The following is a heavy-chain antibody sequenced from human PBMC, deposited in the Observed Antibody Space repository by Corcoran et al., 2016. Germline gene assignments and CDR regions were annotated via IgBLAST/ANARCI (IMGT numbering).Heavy chain of an antibody. CDR3: ASGDSSGYYYYYDAFDI. Sequence: QVQLVQSGAEVKKPGASVKVSCKASGYTFTGYYMHWVRQAPGQGLEWMGWINPNSGGTNYAQKFQGRVTMTRDTSIRTAYMELSRLRSDDTGVYYCASGDSSGYYYYYDAFDIWGQGTMVTVSS. D-gene: IGHD3-22*01. CDR2: INPNSGGT. CDR1: GYTFTGYY. J-gene: IGHJ3*02. V-gene: IGHV1-2*02.